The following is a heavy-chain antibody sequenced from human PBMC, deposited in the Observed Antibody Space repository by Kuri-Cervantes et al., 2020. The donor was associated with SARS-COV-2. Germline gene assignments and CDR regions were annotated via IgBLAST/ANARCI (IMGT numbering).Heavy chain of an antibody. J-gene: IGHJ4*02. CDR2: IYYSGST. D-gene: IGHD2-2*01. CDR3: ARRRAPAYYFDY. Sequence: ESLKISCTVSGGSISSSSYYWGWIRQPPGKGLEWIGSIYYSGSTYYNPSLKSRVTISVDTSKNQFSLKLSSVTAADTAVYYCARRRAPAYYFDYWGQGTLVTVSS. V-gene: IGHV4-39*01. CDR1: GGSISSSSYY.